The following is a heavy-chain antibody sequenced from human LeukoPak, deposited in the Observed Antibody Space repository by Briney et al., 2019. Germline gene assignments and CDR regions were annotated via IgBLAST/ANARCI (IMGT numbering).Heavy chain of an antibody. D-gene: IGHD1-26*01. CDR3: ARGGRAGWSGSYEDSFDI. CDR1: GFTVSSNY. J-gene: IGHJ3*02. Sequence: PGGSLRLSCAASGFTVSSNYMSWVRQAPGKGLEWVSVIYSGGNTYHADSVKGRFTISRDNSKTTPFLQMDSLRAGDTSVYYCARGGRAGWSGSYEDSFDIWGQGTMVTVSS. CDR2: IYSGGNT. V-gene: IGHV3-53*01.